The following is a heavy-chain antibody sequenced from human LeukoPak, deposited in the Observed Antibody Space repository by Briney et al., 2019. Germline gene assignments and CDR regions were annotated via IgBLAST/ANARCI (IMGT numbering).Heavy chain of an antibody. D-gene: IGHD2-2*01. CDR3: TRPAHGFDI. J-gene: IGHJ3*02. V-gene: IGHV1-69*13. CDR2: ILPMFGTE. Sequence: WASVKVSCNASGGTFNRYAISWVRQAPGQGLEWMGGILPMFGTENFARKFQGRITFNADESTSTAYLELSSLRFEDTAVYYCTRPAHGFDIWGQGTLVTVSS. CDR1: GGTFNRYA.